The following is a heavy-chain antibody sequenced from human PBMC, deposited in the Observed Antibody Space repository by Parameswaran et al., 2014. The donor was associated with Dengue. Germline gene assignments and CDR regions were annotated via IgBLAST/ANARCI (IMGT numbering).Heavy chain of an antibody. CDR3: ARVEEPDYDFWSGYYRGAT. CDR2: ISSSSSYI. D-gene: IGHD3-3*01. V-gene: IGHV3-21*01. Sequence: VRQAPGKGLEWVSSISSSSSYIYYADSVKGRFTISRDNAKNSLYLQMNSLRAEDTAVYYCARVEEPDYDFWSGYYRGATGGQGTLVTVSS. J-gene: IGHJ4*02.